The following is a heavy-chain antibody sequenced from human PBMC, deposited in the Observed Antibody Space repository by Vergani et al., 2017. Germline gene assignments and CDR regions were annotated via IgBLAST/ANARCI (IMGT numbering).Heavy chain of an antibody. D-gene: IGHD4-17*01. CDR3: AKGRTVTRTPDY. CDR2: ISSNGGST. V-gene: IGHV3-64*04. CDR1: GFTFSSYA. J-gene: IGHJ4*02. Sequence: VQLVESGGGLVQPGGSLRLSCSASGFTFSSYAMHWVRQAPGKGLEYVSAISSNGGSTYYADSVKGRFTIARDNSKNTVYLQMNSLRAEDTAVYYCAKGRTVTRTPDYWGQGTLVTVSS.